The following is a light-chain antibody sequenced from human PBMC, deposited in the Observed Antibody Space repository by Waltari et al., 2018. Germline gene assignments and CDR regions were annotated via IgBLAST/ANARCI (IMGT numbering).Light chain of an antibody. CDR3: QQYYSTPF. J-gene: IGKJ3*01. CDR1: QSVLYSSNNKNY. V-gene: IGKV4-1*01. CDR2: WAS. Sequence: DIVMTQSPDSLAVSLGERATINCKSSQSVLYSSNNKNYLAWYQQKPGQPPKLLIYWASTRESGVPDRFSGSGSGTDFTLTISSLQAEDVAVYYCQQYYSTPFFGPGTKEDIK.